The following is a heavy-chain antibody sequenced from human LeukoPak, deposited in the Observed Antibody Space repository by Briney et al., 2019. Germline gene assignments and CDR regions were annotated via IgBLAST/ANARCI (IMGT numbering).Heavy chain of an antibody. D-gene: IGHD3-10*01. J-gene: IGHJ4*02. V-gene: IGHV3-9*01. Sequence: GRSLRLSCAASGFTFDDYAMHWVRQAPGKGLEWVSGISWNSGSIGYADSVKGRFTISRDNAKNSLYLQMNSLRAEDTALYYCXXATRFDTSGEDYFDSWGQGTLVTVSS. CDR1: GFTFDDYA. CDR3: XXATRFDTSGEDYFDS. CDR2: ISWNSGSI.